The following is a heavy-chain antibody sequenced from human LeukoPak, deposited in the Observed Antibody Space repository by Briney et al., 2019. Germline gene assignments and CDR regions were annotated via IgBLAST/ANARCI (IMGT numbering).Heavy chain of an antibody. CDR2: IKQDGSEK. J-gene: IGHJ6*03. D-gene: IGHD1-1*01. CDR3: CKTPSPNTQLYYYYYYMDV. Sequence: GGSLRLSCAASGFTFSSYWMSWVRQAPGKGLEWVANIKQDGSEKYYVDSVKGRFTISRDNAKNSLYLQMNSLRAEDTAVYYCCKTPSPNTQLYYYYYYMDVWGKGTTVTVSS. CDR1: GFTFSSYW. V-gene: IGHV3-7*01.